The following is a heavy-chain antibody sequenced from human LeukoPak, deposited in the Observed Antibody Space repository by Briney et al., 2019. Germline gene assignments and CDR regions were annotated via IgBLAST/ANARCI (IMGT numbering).Heavy chain of an antibody. CDR2: ISGSGGST. J-gene: IGHJ6*03. V-gene: IGHV3-23*01. CDR1: GFTFSSYA. Sequence: VGSLRLSCAASGFTFSSYAMSWVRQAPGKGLEWVSAISGSGGSTYYADSVKGRFTISRDNSKNTLYLQMNSLRAEDTAVYYCAKDSYGSPNYYYYYMDVWGKGTTVTISS. D-gene: IGHD4-17*01. CDR3: AKDSYGSPNYYYYYMDV.